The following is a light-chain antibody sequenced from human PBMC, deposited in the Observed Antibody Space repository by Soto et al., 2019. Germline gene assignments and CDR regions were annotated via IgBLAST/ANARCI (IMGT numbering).Light chain of an antibody. CDR1: SSDVGSYNL. Sequence: QSVLTQPASVSGSPGQSITTSCTGTSSDVGSYNLVSWYQQHPGKAPKLMIYEVSKRPSGVSNRFSGSKSGNTASLTISGLQAEDEADYYCCSYAGSSTFYVFGTGTKSPS. CDR3: CSYAGSSTFYV. V-gene: IGLV2-23*02. CDR2: EVS. J-gene: IGLJ1*01.